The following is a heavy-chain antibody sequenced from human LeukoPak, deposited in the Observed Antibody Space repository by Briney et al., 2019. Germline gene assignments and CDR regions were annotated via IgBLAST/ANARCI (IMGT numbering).Heavy chain of an antibody. J-gene: IGHJ5*02. CDR3: ARGRITMVRGPPYPWFDP. CDR1: GGSISSSSYS. Sequence: PSETLSLTCTVSGGSISSSSYSWGWIRQPPGKGLEWIGSIYYSGSTYYNPSLKSRVTISVDTSKNQFSLKLSSVTAADTAVYYCARGRITMVRGPPYPWFDPWGQGTLVTVSS. D-gene: IGHD3-10*01. V-gene: IGHV4-39*01. CDR2: IYYSGST.